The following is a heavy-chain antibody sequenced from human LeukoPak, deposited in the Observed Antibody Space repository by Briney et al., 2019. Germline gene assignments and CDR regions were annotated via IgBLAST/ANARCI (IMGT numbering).Heavy chain of an antibody. J-gene: IGHJ6*03. CDR2: VYYGGTT. CDR1: GRSINSRSYY. V-gene: IGHV4-39*01. CDR3: ARRATTVTTGYYYYYMDV. D-gene: IGHD4-17*01. Sequence: SETLSLTCTVYGRSINSRSYYWGWIRQPPGKGLEWIGSVYYGGTTYYNPSLKSRVTISEDTSKNQFSLKLSSVTAADTAVYYCARRATTVTTGYYYYYMDVWGKGTTVTVSS.